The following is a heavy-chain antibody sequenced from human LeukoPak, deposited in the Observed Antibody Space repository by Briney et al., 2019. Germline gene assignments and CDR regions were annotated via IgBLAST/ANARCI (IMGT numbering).Heavy chain of an antibody. D-gene: IGHD5-18*01. Sequence: SETLSLTCTVSGGSISSSSYYWGWIRQPPGKGLEWIGSIYYSGSTYYNPSLKSRVTISVDTSKNQFSLKLSSVTAADTAVYYCARDLVDTAPFDYWGQGTLVTVSS. CDR3: ARDLVDTAPFDY. CDR2: IYYSGST. V-gene: IGHV4-39*07. CDR1: GGSISSSSYY. J-gene: IGHJ4*02.